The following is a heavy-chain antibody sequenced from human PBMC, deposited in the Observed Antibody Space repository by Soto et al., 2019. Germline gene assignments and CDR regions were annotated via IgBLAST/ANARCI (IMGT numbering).Heavy chain of an antibody. CDR1: GFTFSSYW. CDR2: INEDGSDK. J-gene: IGHJ4*02. V-gene: IGHV3-7*01. D-gene: IGHD2-15*01. CDR3: AKTRPVGSRTIFDS. Sequence: EVQLVESGGGLVQPGGSLRLSCAASGFTFSSYWMNWVRQAPGKGLEWVTNINEDGSDKYYVDSVKGRFTISRDNANNPLSPQIDSLRPEDTAVYYCAKTRPVGSRTIFDSWGQGTLVTVSS.